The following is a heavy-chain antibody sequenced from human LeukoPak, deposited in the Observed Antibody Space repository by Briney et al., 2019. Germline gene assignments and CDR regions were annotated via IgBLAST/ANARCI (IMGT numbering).Heavy chain of an antibody. CDR1: GYTFTDYY. J-gene: IGHJ4*02. D-gene: IGHD3-16*02. Sequence: ASVKVSCKASGYTFTDYYIHWVRQAPGQGLEWMGWINPNSGDTNYAQKFQGRVTMTRDTSISTAYMELSRLRSDDTAVYYCARDAVASYYDYVWGSYRSYYFDYWGQGTLVTVSS. V-gene: IGHV1-2*02. CDR2: INPNSGDT. CDR3: ARDAVASYYDYVWGSYRSYYFDY.